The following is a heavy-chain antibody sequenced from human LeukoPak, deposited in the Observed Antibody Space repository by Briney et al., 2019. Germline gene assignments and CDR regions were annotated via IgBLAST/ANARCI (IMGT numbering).Heavy chain of an antibody. CDR2: ISHIGST. D-gene: IGHD1-14*01. CDR1: GASISGHY. CDR3: ARDRISINALDM. V-gene: IGHV4-59*11. J-gene: IGHJ3*02. Sequence: SETLSLTCTVSGASISGHYLTWLRQPPGKGLEWIGYISHIGSTNYNPSLKSRVTISVDTSKNQFSQKLTSVTAADTAVYYCARDRISINALDMWGQGTMVTVSS.